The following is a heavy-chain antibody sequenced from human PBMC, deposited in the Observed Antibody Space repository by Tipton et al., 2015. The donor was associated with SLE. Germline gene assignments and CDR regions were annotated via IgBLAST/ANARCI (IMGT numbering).Heavy chain of an antibody. V-gene: IGHV4-34*01. D-gene: IGHD3-16*02. CDR3: ASRDNDYVWGSYRYTGFDY. CDR2: INHSGST. J-gene: IGHJ4*02. Sequence: TLSLTCAVYGGSFSGYYWSWIRQPPGKGLEWIGEINHSGSTNYNPSLKSRVTISVDTSKNQFSLKLSSVTAADTAVYYCASRDNDYVWGSYRYTGFDYWGQGTLGTVSS. CDR1: GGSFSGYY.